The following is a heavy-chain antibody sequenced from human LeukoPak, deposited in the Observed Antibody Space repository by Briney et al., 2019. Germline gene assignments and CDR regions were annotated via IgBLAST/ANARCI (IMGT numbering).Heavy chain of an antibody. Sequence: PGGSLRLSCAASGFTFSSYSMNWVRQAPGKGLEWVSSISSSSSYIYYADSVKGRFTISRDNAKNSLYLQMNSLRAEDTAVYYCARAITRRRDGSDAFDIWGQGTMVTVSS. CDR1: GFTFSSYS. CDR3: ARAITRRRDGSDAFDI. D-gene: IGHD5-24*01. CDR2: ISSSSSYI. J-gene: IGHJ3*02. V-gene: IGHV3-21*01.